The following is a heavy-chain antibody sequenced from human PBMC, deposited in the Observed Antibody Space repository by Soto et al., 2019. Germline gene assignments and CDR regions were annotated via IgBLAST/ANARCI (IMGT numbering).Heavy chain of an antibody. Sequence: QVQLQESGPGLVKPSQTLSLTCTVSGGSISSGDYYWSWIRHPPGKGLEWIGYIYYSGSTYYNPSLKSRVTISVDTSKNQFSLKLSSVTAADTAVYYCARVRFLRWNERNFDYWGQGTLVTVSS. D-gene: IGHD1-1*01. CDR1: GGSISSGDYY. CDR2: IYYSGST. J-gene: IGHJ4*02. V-gene: IGHV4-30-4*01. CDR3: ARVRFLRWNERNFDY.